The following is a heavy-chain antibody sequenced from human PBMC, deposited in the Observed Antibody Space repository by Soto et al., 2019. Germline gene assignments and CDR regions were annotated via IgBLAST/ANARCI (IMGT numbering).Heavy chain of an antibody. V-gene: IGHV3-9*01. CDR1: GFTFDDYA. D-gene: IGHD3-3*01. Sequence: EVQLVESGGGLVQPGRSLRLSCAASGFTFDDYAMHWVRQAPGKGLEWVSGISWNSGSIGYADSVKGRFTISRDNAKNSLYLQMNSLRAEDTALYYCAKDRSYDFWSGCFDYWGQGTLVTVSS. J-gene: IGHJ4*02. CDR2: ISWNSGSI. CDR3: AKDRSYDFWSGCFDY.